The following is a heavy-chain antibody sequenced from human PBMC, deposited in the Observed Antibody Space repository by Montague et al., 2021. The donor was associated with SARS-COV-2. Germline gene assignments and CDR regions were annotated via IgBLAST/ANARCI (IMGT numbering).Heavy chain of an antibody. J-gene: IGHJ4*02. CDR1: GDSISTDNW. D-gene: IGHD1-26*01. CDR3: ARTGSGRSDLGY. CDR2: IYHTGST. Sequence: SETLSLTCTVYGDSISTDNWWTWVRLPPGKGLEWVGEIYHTGSTNYKSSLKSRVSMSVDKSLNQFSLRLTSATAADTAIYYCARTGSGRSDLGYWGQGTLVAVSS. V-gene: IGHV4-4*02.